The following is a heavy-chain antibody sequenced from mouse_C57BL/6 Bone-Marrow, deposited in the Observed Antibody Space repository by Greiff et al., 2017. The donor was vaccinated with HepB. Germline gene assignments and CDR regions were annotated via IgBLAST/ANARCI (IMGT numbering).Heavy chain of an antibody. CDR2: IYPRSGNT. J-gene: IGHJ4*01. CDR1: GYTFTSYG. V-gene: IGHV1-81*01. CDR3: ARGGEGYAMDY. Sequence: QVQLQQSGAELARPGASVKLSCKASGYTFTSYGISWVKQRTGQGLEWIGEIYPRSGNTYYNEKFKGKATLTADKSSSTAYMELRGLTSEDSAVYFCARGGEGYAMDYWGQGTSVTVSS.